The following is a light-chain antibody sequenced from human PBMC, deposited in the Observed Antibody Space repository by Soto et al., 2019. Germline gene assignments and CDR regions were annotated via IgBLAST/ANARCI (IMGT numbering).Light chain of an antibody. J-gene: IGLJ3*02. CDR1: SSNIGRNA. CDR2: SDN. V-gene: IGLV1-44*01. Sequence: QSVLTQPPSASGTPGQRGTISCSGSSSNIGRNAVTWYQQLPGTAPKVFVYSDNQRPSAVPDRFSGSKSGTSASLAISGLQSEDEADYYCATWDDSFNGWVFGGGTKLTVL. CDR3: ATWDDSFNGWV.